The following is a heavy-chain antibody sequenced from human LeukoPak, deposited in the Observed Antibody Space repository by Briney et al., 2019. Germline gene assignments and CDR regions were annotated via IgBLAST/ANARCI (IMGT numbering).Heavy chain of an antibody. CDR1: GGTFSSYA. Sequence: ASVKVSCKASGGTFSSYAISWVRQAPGQGLEWMGGIIPIVGTANYAQKFQVRVTITTDESTSTASMELRSLRSEDPAVYYCASGPYDILTVYPMGFDIWGQGTMVTVSS. J-gene: IGHJ3*02. D-gene: IGHD3-9*01. CDR2: IIPIVGTA. V-gene: IGHV1-69*05. CDR3: ASGPYDILTVYPMGFDI.